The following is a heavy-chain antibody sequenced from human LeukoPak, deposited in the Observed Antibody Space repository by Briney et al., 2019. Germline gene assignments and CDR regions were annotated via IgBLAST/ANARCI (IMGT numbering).Heavy chain of an antibody. D-gene: IGHD2-15*01. J-gene: IGHJ4*02. CDR1: GAPIIRGGHY. V-gene: IGHV4-31*03. CDR2: SYYSGST. Sequence: SETLSLTCTVSGAPIIRGGHYWSWIRPYPGKGLEWIGYSYYSGSTHYNPSIESRATISVDTSKRQFFLRLSSVTAADSAIYYCASASSGAVAATVLDYWGQGAPVTVSS. CDR3: ASASSGAVAATVLDY.